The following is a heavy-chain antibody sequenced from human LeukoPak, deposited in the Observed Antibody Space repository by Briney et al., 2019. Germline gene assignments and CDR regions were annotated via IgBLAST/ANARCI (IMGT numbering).Heavy chain of an antibody. D-gene: IGHD3-16*01. V-gene: IGHV3-23*01. CDR2: ISGSGGST. CDR1: GFTFSSYA. J-gene: IGHJ4*02. CDR3: AKGYYDYVWGSYYFDY. Sequence: GGSLRLSCAASGFTFSSYAMSWVRQAPGKGLEWVSAISGSGGSTYYADSVKGRFTISRDNSRDTLYLQMNSLRAEDTAEYYCAKGYYDYVWGSYYFDYWGQGTLVTVSS.